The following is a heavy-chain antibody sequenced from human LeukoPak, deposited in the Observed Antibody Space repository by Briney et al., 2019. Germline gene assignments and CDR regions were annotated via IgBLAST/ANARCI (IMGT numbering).Heavy chain of an antibody. CDR2: ISGSGGST. Sequence: GGSLRLSCAASGFTFSSYAMSWVRPAPGKGLEWVSAISGSGGSTYYADSVKGRFTISRDNSKNTLYLQMNSLRAEDTAVYYCAKASLRYFDWLFDYWGQGTLVTVSS. D-gene: IGHD3-9*01. J-gene: IGHJ4*02. V-gene: IGHV3-23*01. CDR1: GFTFSSYA. CDR3: AKASLRYFDWLFDY.